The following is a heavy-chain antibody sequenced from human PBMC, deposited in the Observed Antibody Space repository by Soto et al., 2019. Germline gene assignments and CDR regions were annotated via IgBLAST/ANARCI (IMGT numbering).Heavy chain of an antibody. D-gene: IGHD6-13*01. CDR3: ARAHSPYSSSWYSYYYGMDV. CDR1: GGSVSSGSYY. CDR2: IYYSGGT. J-gene: IGHJ6*02. Sequence: PSETLSLTCTVSGGSVSSGSYYWSWIRQSPGKGLEWIGYIYYSGGTNYNPSLKSRVTISVDTSKNQFSLKLSSVTAADTAVYYCARAHSPYSSSWYSYYYGMDVWGQGTTVTVSS. V-gene: IGHV4-61*01.